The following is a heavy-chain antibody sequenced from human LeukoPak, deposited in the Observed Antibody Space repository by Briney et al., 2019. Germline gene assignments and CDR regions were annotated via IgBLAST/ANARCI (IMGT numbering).Heavy chain of an antibody. CDR3: AKDEFVASDFTGAFDV. CDR1: GFTFDDYD. CDR2: ISWNSGSI. D-gene: IGHD2-8*02. Sequence: GGSLRLSCAASGFTFDDYDMHWVRQAPGKGLEWVTGISWNSGSIGYADSVKGRFTISRDNAKNSLYLQMNSLRAEDMALYYCAKDEFVASDFTGAFDVWGQGTMVTVSS. J-gene: IGHJ3*01. V-gene: IGHV3-9*03.